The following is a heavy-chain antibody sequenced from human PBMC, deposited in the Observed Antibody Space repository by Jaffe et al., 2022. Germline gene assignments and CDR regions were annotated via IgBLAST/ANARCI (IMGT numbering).Heavy chain of an antibody. D-gene: IGHD3-16*02. CDR2: IYHSGST. Sequence: QVQLQESGPGLVKPSETLSLTCAVSGYSISSGYYWGWIRQPPGKGLEWIGSIYHSGSTYYNPSLKSRVTISVDTSKNQFSLKLSSVTAADTAVYYCAREDYDYVWGSYRPGWFDPWGQGTLVTVSS. J-gene: IGHJ5*02. CDR3: AREDYDYVWGSYRPGWFDP. CDR1: GYSISSGYY. V-gene: IGHV4-38-2*02.